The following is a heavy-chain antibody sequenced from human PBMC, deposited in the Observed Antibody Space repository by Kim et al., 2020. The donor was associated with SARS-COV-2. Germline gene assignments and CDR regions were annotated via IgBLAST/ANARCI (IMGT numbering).Heavy chain of an antibody. J-gene: IGHJ6*02. Sequence: GGSLRLSCAASGFTFSSYEMNWVRQAPGKGLEWVSYISSSGSTIYYADSVKGRFTISRDNAKNSLYLQMNSLRAEDTAVYYCARVKPQWLVSYGMDVWGQGTTGTVSS. D-gene: IGHD6-19*01. V-gene: IGHV3-48*03. CDR1: GFTFSSYE. CDR3: ARVKPQWLVSYGMDV. CDR2: ISSSGSTI.